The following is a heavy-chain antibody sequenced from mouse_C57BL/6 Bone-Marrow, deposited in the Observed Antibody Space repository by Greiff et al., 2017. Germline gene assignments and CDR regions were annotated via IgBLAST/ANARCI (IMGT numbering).Heavy chain of an antibody. CDR2: IDPENGDT. CDR3: TLLWSFAY. D-gene: IGHD2-1*01. J-gene: IGHJ3*01. Sequence: DVKLQESGAELVRPGASVKLSCTASGFNIKDDYMHWVKQRPEQGLEWIGWIDPENGDTEYASKFQGKATITADTSSNTAYLQLSSLTSEDTAVYYCTLLWSFAYWGQGTLVTVSA. CDR1: GFNIKDDY. V-gene: IGHV14-4*01.